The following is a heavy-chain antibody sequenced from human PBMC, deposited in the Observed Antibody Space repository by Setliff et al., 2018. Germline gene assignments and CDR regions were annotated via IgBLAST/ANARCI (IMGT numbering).Heavy chain of an antibody. Sequence: AASVKVSCKASGGTFSSYAISWVRQAPGQGLEWMGGIIPIFGTANYAQKFQGRVTITADESTSTAYMELSSLRSEDTAVYYCARVRLGLPMVDYWGQGTLVTVS. CDR2: IIPIFGTA. CDR1: GGTFSSYA. J-gene: IGHJ4*02. CDR3: ARVRLGLPMVDY. D-gene: IGHD5-18*01. V-gene: IGHV1-69*13.